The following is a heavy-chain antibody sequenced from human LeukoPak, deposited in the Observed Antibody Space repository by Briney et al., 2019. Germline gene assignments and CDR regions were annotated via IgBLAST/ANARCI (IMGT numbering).Heavy chain of an antibody. J-gene: IGHJ4*02. CDR1: GFTFNNYA. CDR3: ARCPRTYYYDSSGYYVDY. V-gene: IGHV3-23*01. CDR2: ISGSGGST. Sequence: GGSLRLSCAASGFTFNNYAMSWVRQAPGKGLEWVSAISGSGGSTYYADSVKGRFTISRDNSKNTLYLQMNSLRAEDTAVYYCARCPRTYYYDSSGYYVDYWGQGTLVTVSS. D-gene: IGHD3-22*01.